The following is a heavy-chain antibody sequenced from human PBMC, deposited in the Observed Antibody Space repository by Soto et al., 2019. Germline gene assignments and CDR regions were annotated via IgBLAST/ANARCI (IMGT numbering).Heavy chain of an antibody. J-gene: IGHJ6*02. CDR2: IYYSGNT. CDR3: AASCVACGGFNYYGMDV. D-gene: IGHD2-21*01. Sequence: QVQLQESGPGLVKPSQTLSLTCTVSGGSISSGGYYWYWIRQHPGKGLEWIGYIYYSGNTYYNPSRKNRVTISVDTSKNQFSLKLSSVTAADTAVYYCAASCVACGGFNYYGMDVWGQGTTVTVSS. CDR1: GGSISSGGYY. V-gene: IGHV4-31*03.